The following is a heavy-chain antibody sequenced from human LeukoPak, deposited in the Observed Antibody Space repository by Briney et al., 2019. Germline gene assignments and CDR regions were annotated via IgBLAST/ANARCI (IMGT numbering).Heavy chain of an antibody. J-gene: IGHJ6*03. CDR3: AKGVEDSGIYYYYYMDV. D-gene: IGHD2-15*01. Sequence: GGSLRLSCAASGFTFSSYTFSTYAMSWVRQAPGKGLEWVSSASGSGVSTYYADSVKGRFTISRDNSKNTLYLQMNGLRAEDTAVYYCAKGVEDSGIYYYYYMDVWGKGTTVTVSS. V-gene: IGHV3-23*01. CDR1: GFTFSSYTFSTYA. CDR2: ASGSGVST.